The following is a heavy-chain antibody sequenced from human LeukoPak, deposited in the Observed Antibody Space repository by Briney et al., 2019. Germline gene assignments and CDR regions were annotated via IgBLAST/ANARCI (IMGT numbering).Heavy chain of an antibody. CDR3: ARARYCSGGSCKYYYYMDV. V-gene: IGHV3-23*01. J-gene: IGHJ6*03. CDR2: LNSGGGDET. Sequence: PGGSLRLSCAASGLTLASYPMSWVRQAPGKGLEWLSALNSGGGDETYYADSVKGRFTISRDNSKNTLYLQMNTLRAEDTAVYYCARARYCSGGSCKYYYYMDVWGKGTTVTVSS. D-gene: IGHD2-15*01. CDR1: GLTLASYP.